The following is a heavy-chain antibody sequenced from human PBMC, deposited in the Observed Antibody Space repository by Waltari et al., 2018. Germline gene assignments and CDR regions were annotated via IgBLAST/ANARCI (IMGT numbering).Heavy chain of an antibody. CDR3: AHSRGSGVPYYYYYMDV. J-gene: IGHJ6*03. CDR2: IYWNDDK. CDR1: GCSLSTSGVG. Sequence: QITLKETGPTLVKPTQTPTLPCTFSGCSLSTSGVGVGWIRQPPGKALEWLALIYWNDDKRYSPPLKSRLTITKDTSKNQVVLTMTNMDPVDTATYYCAHSRGSGVPYYYYYMDVWGKGTTVTVSS. D-gene: IGHD3-10*01. V-gene: IGHV2-5*01.